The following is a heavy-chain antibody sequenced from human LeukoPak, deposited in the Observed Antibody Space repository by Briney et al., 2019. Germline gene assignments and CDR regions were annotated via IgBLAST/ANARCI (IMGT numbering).Heavy chain of an antibody. CDR2: MNIDGSEK. CDR3: ARDGKHCSGGSCYSPIDYYYGMDV. Sequence: GGSLGLSCAASGFTFSNYWMGWVRQAPGKRPEWVANMNIDGSEKYYADSVKGRFTISRDNSKNTLYLQMNSLRAEDTAVYYCARDGKHCSGGSCYSPIDYYYGMDVWGQETTVTVSS. D-gene: IGHD2-15*01. CDR1: GFTFSNYW. J-gene: IGHJ6*02. V-gene: IGHV3-7*01.